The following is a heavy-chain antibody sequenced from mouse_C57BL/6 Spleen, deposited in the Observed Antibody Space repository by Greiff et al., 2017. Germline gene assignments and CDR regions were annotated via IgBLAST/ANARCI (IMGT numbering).Heavy chain of an antibody. V-gene: IGHV1-81*01. J-gene: IGHJ2*01. CDR2: IYPRSGNT. CDR3: ARRGYGSSYEGH. CDR1: GYTFTSYG. D-gene: IGHD1-1*01. Sequence: QVQLKQSGAELARPGASVKLSCKASGYTFTSYGISWVKQRTGQGLEWIGEIYPRSGNTYYNEKFKGKATLTADKSSSTVYMELRSLTSDDSAVYFCARRGYGSSYEGHWGQGTTLTVSS.